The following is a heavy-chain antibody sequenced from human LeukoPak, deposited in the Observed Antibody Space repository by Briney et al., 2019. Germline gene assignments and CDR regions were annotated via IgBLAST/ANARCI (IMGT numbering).Heavy chain of an antibody. CDR1: GFTFSSYA. CDR2: ISYDGSNK. J-gene: IGHJ4*02. Sequence: GRSLRLSCAASGFTFSSYAMHWVRQAPGKGLEWVAVISYDGSNKYYADSVKGRFTISRDNSKNTLYLQMNSLRAEDTAVYYCAKAFRKGGYSYGIFDYWGQGTLVTVSS. D-gene: IGHD5-18*01. CDR3: AKAFRKGGYSYGIFDY. V-gene: IGHV3-30-3*01.